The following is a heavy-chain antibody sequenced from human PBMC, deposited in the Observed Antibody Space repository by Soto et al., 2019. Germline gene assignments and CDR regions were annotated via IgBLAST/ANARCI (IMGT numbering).Heavy chain of an antibody. CDR1: DGSVSSGSYY. D-gene: IGHD1-7*01. CDR3: ARSITGTSSWFDP. V-gene: IGHV4-61*01. Sequence: PSETLSLTCTVSDGSVSSGSYYWSWIRQPPGKGLEWIGYIYYSGSTNYNPSLKSRVTISVDTSKNQFSLKLSSVTAADTAVYYCARSITGTSSWFDPWGQGTLVTVSS. J-gene: IGHJ5*02. CDR2: IYYSGST.